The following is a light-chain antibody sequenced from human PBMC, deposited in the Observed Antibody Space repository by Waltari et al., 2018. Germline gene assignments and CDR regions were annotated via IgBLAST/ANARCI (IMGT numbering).Light chain of an antibody. CDR3: QQYYTYPIS. V-gene: IGKV1-8*01. Sequence: AIRMTQSPSSLSASTGDRVTITCRANQGISSYLAWYQQKPGKAPKLLIYAASTLQTGIPSRFSGSGSGTDFTLTISYLQSEDFATYYCQQYYTYPISFGQGTRLEIK. CDR1: QGISSY. CDR2: AAS. J-gene: IGKJ5*01.